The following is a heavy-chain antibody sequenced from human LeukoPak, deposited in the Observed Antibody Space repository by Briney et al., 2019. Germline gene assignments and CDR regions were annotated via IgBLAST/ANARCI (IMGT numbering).Heavy chain of an antibody. V-gene: IGHV5-51*01. D-gene: IGHD3-10*01. CDR1: GYNFATAW. CDR3: ARHRGLSSSWYFDL. CDR2: IYPGDSDT. J-gene: IGHJ2*01. Sequence: GESLKISCKGSGYNFATAWIGWVRQMPGKGLEWMGNIYPGDSDTRYSPSFQGQVTISADKSISTAYLQWSSLKASDTAMYYCARHRGLSSSWYFDLWGRGTLVTVSS.